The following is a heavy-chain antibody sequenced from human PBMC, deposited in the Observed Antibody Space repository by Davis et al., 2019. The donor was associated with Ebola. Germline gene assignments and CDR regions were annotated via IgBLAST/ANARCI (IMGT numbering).Heavy chain of an antibody. CDR3: ARVGYDFWSGYYTGNWFDP. J-gene: IGHJ5*02. CDR2: IYYSGST. V-gene: IGHV4-59*01. CDR1: GGSISSYY. D-gene: IGHD3-3*01. Sequence: SCTVSGGSISSYYWSWIRQPPGKGLEWIGYIYYSGSTNYNPSLKSRVTISVDTSKNQFSLKLSSVTAADTAVYYCARVGYDFWSGYYTGNWFDPWGQGTLVTVSS.